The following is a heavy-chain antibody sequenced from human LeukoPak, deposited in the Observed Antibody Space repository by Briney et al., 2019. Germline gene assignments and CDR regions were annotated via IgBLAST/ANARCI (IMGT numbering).Heavy chain of an antibody. J-gene: IGHJ6*02. CDR2: ISSSGSTI. Sequence: GGSLRLSCAASGFTFSSYEMNWVRQAPGKGLEWVSYISSSGSTIYYADSVKGRFTISRDNAKNSLYLQMNSLRAEDTAVYYCAPLRVVITYGMDVWGQGTTVTVSS. V-gene: IGHV3-48*03. CDR3: APLRVVITYGMDV. D-gene: IGHD3-22*01. CDR1: GFTFSSYE.